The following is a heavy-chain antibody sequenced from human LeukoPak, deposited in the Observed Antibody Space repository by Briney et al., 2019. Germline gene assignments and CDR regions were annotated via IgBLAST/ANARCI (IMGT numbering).Heavy chain of an antibody. CDR2: INHSGST. CDR3: ARHLPIAAAGTWWFDP. D-gene: IGHD6-13*01. CDR1: GGSFSGYY. V-gene: IGHV4-34*01. J-gene: IGHJ5*02. Sequence: SETLSLTCAVYGGSFSGYYWSWIRQPPGKGLEWIGEINHSGSTNYNPSLKSRVTISVDTSKNQFSLKLSSVTAADTAVYYCARHLPIAAAGTWWFDPWGQGTLVTVSS.